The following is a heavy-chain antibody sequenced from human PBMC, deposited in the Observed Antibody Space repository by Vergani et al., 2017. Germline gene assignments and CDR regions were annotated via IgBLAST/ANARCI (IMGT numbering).Heavy chain of an antibody. CDR3: AGGPITICGVVTYYGMDV. J-gene: IGHJ6*02. V-gene: IGHV1-69*17. Sequence: QVQLVQSGAEVKKPGSSVKVSCKASGGTFSSYAISWVRQAPGQGLEWMGGIIPIFGIANYAQKFQGRVTITADKSTSTAYMELSSLRSEDTAVYYCAGGPITICGVVTYYGMDVWGQGTTVTVSS. D-gene: IGHD3-3*01. CDR1: GGTFSSYA. CDR2: IIPIFGIA.